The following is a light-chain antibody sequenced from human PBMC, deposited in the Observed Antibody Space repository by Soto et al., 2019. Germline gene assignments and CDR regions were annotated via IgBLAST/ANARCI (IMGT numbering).Light chain of an antibody. J-gene: IGLJ2*01. CDR3: SYYSSDTTPVI. V-gene: IGLV2-14*03. CDR2: DVT. Sequence: QSALTQPAAVSWSPGQSITISCTGSSSDIRVYNYVSWYQQHPGKAPKLLSYDVTDRPSGVSNRFSGSKSGNTASLTISGLQAEDEADYYCSYYSSDTTPVIFGGGTKLTVL. CDR1: SSDIRVYNY.